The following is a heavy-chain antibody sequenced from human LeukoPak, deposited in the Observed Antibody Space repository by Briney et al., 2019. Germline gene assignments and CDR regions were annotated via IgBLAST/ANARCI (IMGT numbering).Heavy chain of an antibody. J-gene: IGHJ4*02. V-gene: IGHV3-21*01. CDR3: AGIGYSSSWYVDY. Sequence: GGSLRLSCAASGFTFSSYSMNWVRQAPGKGLEWVSSISSSSSYIYYADSVKGRFTISRDNAKNSLYLQMNSLRAEDTAVYYCAGIGYSSSWYVDYWGQGTLVTVSS. CDR2: ISSSSSYI. CDR1: GFTFSSYS. D-gene: IGHD6-13*01.